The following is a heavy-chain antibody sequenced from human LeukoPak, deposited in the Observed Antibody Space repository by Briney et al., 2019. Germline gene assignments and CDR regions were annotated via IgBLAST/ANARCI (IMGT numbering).Heavy chain of an antibody. CDR2: INPNSGGT. Sequence: ASVKVSCKASEYSFTDCYIHWVRQAPGQGLEWIGWINPNSGGTNSAQKFQVRITLTRDTSISTAYMELSRLGSDDTAVYYCAAGPVYDYFEFWGQGTLVTVSS. CDR1: EYSFTDCY. CDR3: AAGPVYDYFEF. J-gene: IGHJ4*02. V-gene: IGHV1-2*02. D-gene: IGHD3-22*01.